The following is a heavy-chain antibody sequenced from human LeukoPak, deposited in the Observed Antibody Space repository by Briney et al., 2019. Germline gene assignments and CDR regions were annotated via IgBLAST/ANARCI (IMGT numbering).Heavy chain of an antibody. CDR3: ARAKIAAAGTGAFDV. Sequence: GGSLRLSCAASGFTFSSYAMTRVRQAPGKGLEWVSAFSATDGSAQYAESVEGRFTISRDNSKNTLFLQMNSLGAEDTAVYYCARAKIAAAGTGAFDVWGQGTLVNVSS. V-gene: IGHV3-23*01. CDR2: FSATDGSA. D-gene: IGHD6-13*01. J-gene: IGHJ3*01. CDR1: GFTFSSYA.